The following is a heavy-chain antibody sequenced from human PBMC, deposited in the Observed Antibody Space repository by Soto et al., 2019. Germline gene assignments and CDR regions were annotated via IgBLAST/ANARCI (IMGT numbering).Heavy chain of an antibody. CDR3: AAGYCYGVSDPRGPID. CDR1: GFTFTHSA. D-gene: IGHD2-15*01. Sequence: QMQLVQSGPEVKKPGTSVTVSCKASGFTFTHSAIQWVRQARGQSLEWIGWIVVGSGNTNYAPKFQERVPITRDLSTFTAYMELSRLSSEDTAVYYCAAGYCYGVSDPRGPIDWRQGTLVTVSS. J-gene: IGHJ4*02. V-gene: IGHV1-58*02. CDR2: IVVGSGNT.